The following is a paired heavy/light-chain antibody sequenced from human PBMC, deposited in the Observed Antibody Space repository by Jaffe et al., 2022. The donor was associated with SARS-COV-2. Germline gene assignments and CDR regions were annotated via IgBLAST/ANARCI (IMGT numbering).Light chain of an antibody. J-gene: IGKJ4*01. Sequence: DIVMTQSQDSLAVSLGERATINCRSSQSIFYSSNNKNYLAWYQQKPGQPPKLLFYWASTRESGVPDRFSASGSGTDFTLTISSLQAEDVAVYYCQQYYSRPLTFGGGTKVEI. CDR1: QSIFYSSNNKNY. CDR3: QQYYSRPLT. V-gene: IGKV4-1*01. CDR2: WAS.
Heavy chain of an antibody. Sequence: LQLQESGPGLVKPSETLSLTCTVSGGSISSNNYYWGWVRQSPGKGLEWIGSLYYSGITYYNPSLQGRVTMSADMSRNQFSLKVRSVTAADTAVYYCAKPKVINSFDYYYMDVWGKGTTVIVSS. CDR1: GGSISSNNYY. D-gene: IGHD1-26*01. CDR2: LYYSGIT. CDR3: AKPKVINSFDYYYMDV. V-gene: IGHV4-39*01. J-gene: IGHJ6*03.